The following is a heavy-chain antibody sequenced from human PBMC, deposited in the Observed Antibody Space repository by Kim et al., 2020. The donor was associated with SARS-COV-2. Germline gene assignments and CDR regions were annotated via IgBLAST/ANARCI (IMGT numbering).Heavy chain of an antibody. CDR3: TTDIVVVPAAIHAFDI. J-gene: IGHJ3*02. D-gene: IGHD2-2*01. V-gene: IGHV3-15*01. Sequence: GGSLRLSCAASGFTFSNACMSWVRQAPGKGLEWVGRIKSKTDGGTTDYAAPVKGRFTISRDDSKNTLYLQMNGLKTEDTAVYYCTTDIVVVPAAIHAFDIWGQGTMVTVSS. CDR1: GFTFSNAC. CDR2: IKSKTDGGTT.